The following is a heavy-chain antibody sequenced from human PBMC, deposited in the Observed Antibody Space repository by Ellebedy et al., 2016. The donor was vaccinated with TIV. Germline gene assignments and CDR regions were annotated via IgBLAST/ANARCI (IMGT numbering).Heavy chain of an antibody. CDR3: AKGTSSGFNYDRVGFEY. Sequence: GGSLRLSCAASGFSITTYAVNWVRQAPGKGLEWLSVISGAGDNTYDADSVKGRFTITRDNSKNTLYLQMDRLRAEDTAVYYCAKGTSSGFNYDRVGFEYWGQGTLVTVSS. CDR2: ISGAGDNT. V-gene: IGHV3-23*01. D-gene: IGHD3-22*01. CDR1: GFSITTYA. J-gene: IGHJ4*02.